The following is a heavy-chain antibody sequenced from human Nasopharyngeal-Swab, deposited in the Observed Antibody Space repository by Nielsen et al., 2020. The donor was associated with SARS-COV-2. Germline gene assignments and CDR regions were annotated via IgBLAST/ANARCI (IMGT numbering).Heavy chain of an antibody. CDR3: AKVPSGWYSALWY. J-gene: IGHJ4*02. V-gene: IGHV3-23*01. D-gene: IGHD6-19*01. CDR1: GFTFSSYA. Sequence: GGSLRLSCAASGFTFSSYAMSWVRQAPGKGLEWVSAISGSGGSTYYADSVKGRFTISRDNSKNTLYLQMNSLRTEDTAVYYCAKVPSGWYSALWYWGQGTLVTVSS. CDR2: ISGSGGST.